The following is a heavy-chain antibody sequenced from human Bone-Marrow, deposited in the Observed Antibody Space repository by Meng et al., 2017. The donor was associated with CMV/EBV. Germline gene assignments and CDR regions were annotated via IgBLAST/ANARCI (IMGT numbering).Heavy chain of an antibody. D-gene: IGHD6-19*01. V-gene: IGHV3-20*03. CDR3: ARAHSSGWSYFDY. Sequence: ATGFTVDDYGRSWVRQAPGEGLEWVSGINWNGGSTGYADSVKGRFTISRDNAKNSLYLQMNSLRAEDTALYYCARAHSSGWSYFDYWGQGTLVTVSS. CDR1: GFTVDDYG. J-gene: IGHJ4*02. CDR2: INWNGGST.